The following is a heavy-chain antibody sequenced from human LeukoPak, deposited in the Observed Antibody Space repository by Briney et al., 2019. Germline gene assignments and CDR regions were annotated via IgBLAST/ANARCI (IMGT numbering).Heavy chain of an antibody. Sequence: ASVKVSCKAYGYTFTSFGISWVRQAPGQVLEWMGWINTYNGNTNYAQNVQGRVTMTTDTSTSTAYMELRSLRSDDTAMYYCARGADYDFWSGYSIPAWFDPWGQGTLVTVSS. CDR1: GYTFTSFG. CDR2: INTYNGNT. J-gene: IGHJ5*02. CDR3: ARGADYDFWSGYSIPAWFDP. V-gene: IGHV1-18*01. D-gene: IGHD3-3*01.